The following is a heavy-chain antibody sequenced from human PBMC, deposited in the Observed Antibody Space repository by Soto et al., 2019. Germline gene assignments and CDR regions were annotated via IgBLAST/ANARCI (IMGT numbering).Heavy chain of an antibody. V-gene: IGHV4-31*03. J-gene: IGHJ5*02. CDR3: ARDTTIFGVALQTGLDP. CDR2: IFYTGTT. D-gene: IGHD3-3*01. CDR1: GGSITSGGYY. Sequence: KSSETLSLTCTVSGGSITSGGYYWNWIRQHPGKGLEWIGYIFYTGTTRYNSALQSRVSISVDSTKNHFSLKLTSVTAADTAVYYCARDTTIFGVALQTGLDPWGQGTMVTVYS.